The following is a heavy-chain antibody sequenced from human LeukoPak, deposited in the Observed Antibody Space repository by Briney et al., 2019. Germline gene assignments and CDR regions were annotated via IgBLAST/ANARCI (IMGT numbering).Heavy chain of an antibody. D-gene: IGHD5-18*01. V-gene: IGHV3-23*01. CDR2: ITGNGGGT. CDR1: GFSFSSYA. CDR3: AKEAGYSYGYNWFDP. J-gene: IGHJ5*02. Sequence: GGSLRLSCVASGFSFSSYAMSWVRQAQGKGLEWVSVITGNGGGTFYADSVKGRFTISRDNSKNTLYLQMKSLRAEDTAVYYCAKEAGYSYGYNWFDPWGQGTLVTVSP.